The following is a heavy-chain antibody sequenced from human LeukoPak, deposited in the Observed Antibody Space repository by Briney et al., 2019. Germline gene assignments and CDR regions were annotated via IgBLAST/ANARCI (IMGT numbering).Heavy chain of an antibody. CDR3: ARDGGLSFDY. CDR1: GGSISNYF. CDR2: IYSTGRS. D-gene: IGHD3-16*01. Sequence: SETLSLTCTVSGGSISNYFWSWVRQPAGKGLEWIGRIYSTGRSDYNPSLKSRITMSVDTSKNQFSLKLSSVTAADTAVYYCARDGGLSFDYWGQGTLVTVSS. J-gene: IGHJ4*02. V-gene: IGHV4-4*07.